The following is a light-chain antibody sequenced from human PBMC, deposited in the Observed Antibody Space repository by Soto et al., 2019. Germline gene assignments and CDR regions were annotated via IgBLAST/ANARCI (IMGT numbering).Light chain of an antibody. CDR2: LNSDGSH. CDR3: QTWATGIRV. J-gene: IGLJ2*01. Sequence: QSVLTQSPSASASLGASVKLTCTLSSGHSSYAIAWHQQHPEKGPRYLMRLNSDGSHSKGDGIPDRFSGSSSGAERYLTISSLQSEDEADYYCQTWATGIRVFGGGTKVTVL. V-gene: IGLV4-69*01. CDR1: SGHSSYA.